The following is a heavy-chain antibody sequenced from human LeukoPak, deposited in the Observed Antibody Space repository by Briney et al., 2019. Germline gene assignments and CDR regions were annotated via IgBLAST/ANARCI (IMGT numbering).Heavy chain of an antibody. J-gene: IGHJ4*02. CDR3: ARHCGSGWPGQFDY. V-gene: IGHV5-51*01. CDR2: IYTGDSDA. CDR1: GYSFTSYW. D-gene: IGHD6-19*01. Sequence: GESLKISCKISGYSFTSYWIGWVRQMPGKGLEWMAIIYTGDSDARYSPSFQGQVTISVDKSITTAYLQWSGLVTSVTAMYYGARHCGSGWPGQFDYWGQGTLVTVSS.